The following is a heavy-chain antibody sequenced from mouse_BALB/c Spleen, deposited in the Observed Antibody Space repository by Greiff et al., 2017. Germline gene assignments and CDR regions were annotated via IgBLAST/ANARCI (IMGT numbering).Heavy chain of an antibody. J-gene: IGHJ3*01. D-gene: IGHD1-1*01. V-gene: IGHV5-4*02. CDR2: ISDGGSYT. CDR3: ARGHYYGSSYEWFAY. Sequence: EVQGVESGGGLVKPGGSLKLSCAASGFTFSDYYMYWVRQTPEKRLEWVATISDGGSYTYYPDSVKGRFTISRDNAKNNLYLQMSSLKSEDTAMYYCARGHYYGSSYEWFAYWGQGTLVTVSA. CDR1: GFTFSDYY.